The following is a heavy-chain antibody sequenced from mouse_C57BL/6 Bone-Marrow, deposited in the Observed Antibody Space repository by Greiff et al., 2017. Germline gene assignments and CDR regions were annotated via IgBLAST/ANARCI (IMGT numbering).Heavy chain of an antibody. J-gene: IGHJ4*01. CDR1: GFTFSDYG. CDR2: ISSGSSTI. V-gene: IGHV5-17*01. D-gene: IGHD2-12*01. CDR3: ASSYSVNAMDY. Sequence: EVNLVESGGGLVKPGGSLKLSCAASGFTFSDYGMHWVRQAPEKGLEWVAYISSGSSTIYYADTVKGRCTISRDNAKNTLFLQMTSLRSEDTAMYYCASSYSVNAMDYWGQGTSVTVPS.